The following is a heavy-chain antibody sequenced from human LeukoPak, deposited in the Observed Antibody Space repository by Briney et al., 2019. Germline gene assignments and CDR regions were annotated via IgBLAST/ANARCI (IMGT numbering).Heavy chain of an antibody. CDR2: INHSGST. CDR3: ARTTPIAVAVHFDY. J-gene: IGHJ4*02. Sequence: SETLSLTCAVYGGSFSGYYWSWIRQPPGKGLEWIGEINHSGSTNYNPTLKSRVTISVDTSKNQFSLKLSSVTAADTAVYYCARTTPIAVAVHFDYWGQGTLVTVSS. CDR1: GGSFSGYY. D-gene: IGHD6-19*01. V-gene: IGHV4-34*01.